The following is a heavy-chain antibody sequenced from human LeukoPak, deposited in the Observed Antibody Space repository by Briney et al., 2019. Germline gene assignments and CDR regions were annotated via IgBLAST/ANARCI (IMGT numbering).Heavy chain of an antibody. CDR1: GGSISSGGYY. D-gene: IGHD3-22*01. CDR2: IYYSGST. J-gene: IGHJ3*02. CDR3: ARDRLYYYDSSPPSDAFDI. Sequence: SETLSLTCTVSGGSISSGGYYWSWIRQHPGKGLEWIGYIYYSGSTYYNPSLKSRVTISVDTSKNQFSLKLSSVTAADTAVYYCARDRLYYYDSSPPSDAFDIWGQGTMVTVSS. V-gene: IGHV4-31*03.